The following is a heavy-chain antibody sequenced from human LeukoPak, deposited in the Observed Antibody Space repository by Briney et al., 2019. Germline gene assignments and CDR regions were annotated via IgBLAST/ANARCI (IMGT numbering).Heavy chain of an antibody. J-gene: IGHJ5*02. D-gene: IGHD6-19*01. Sequence: SETLPLTCTVSGGSISTYSWTWIRQPPGKGLEWIGNIYYSGSTNYNPSLKSRVTISIDTSKNQFSLKVSSVTAADTAVYYCARAHSSGWPHMFDPWGQGTLVTVPS. CDR1: GGSISTYS. CDR3: ARAHSSGWPHMFDP. V-gene: IGHV4-59*01. CDR2: IYYSGST.